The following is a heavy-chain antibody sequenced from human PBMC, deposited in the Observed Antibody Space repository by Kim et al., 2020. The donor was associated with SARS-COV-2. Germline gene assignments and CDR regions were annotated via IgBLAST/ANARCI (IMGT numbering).Heavy chain of an antibody. J-gene: IGHJ4*02. CDR1: GYSFTSYW. CDR3: AGLGRAGCTSSWADN. CDR2: IYPGDSDT. V-gene: IGHV5-51*01. Sequence: GESLKISCKGSGYSFTSYWIGWVRQMPGKGLEWMGIIYPGDSDTRYSPSFQGQVTISADKSFSTAYLQWSSLKGSDTAMYYCAGLGRAGCTSSWADNWGQGTLVTISP. D-gene: IGHD6-13*01.